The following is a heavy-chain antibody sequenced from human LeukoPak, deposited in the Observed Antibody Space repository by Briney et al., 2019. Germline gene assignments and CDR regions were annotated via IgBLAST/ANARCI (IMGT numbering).Heavy chain of an antibody. J-gene: IGHJ4*02. CDR2: INIDERIT. CDR1: GFSFSTQR. CDR3: ARDPNERAFDY. D-gene: IGHD1-1*01. V-gene: IGHV3-74*01. Sequence: GGSLRLSCVASGFSFSTQRMHWVRQAPGKGLVWVSYINIDERITGYADSVKGRFTISRDNAKNSLYLQMSNLRAEDTAVYFCARDPNERAFDYWGQGTLVTVSS.